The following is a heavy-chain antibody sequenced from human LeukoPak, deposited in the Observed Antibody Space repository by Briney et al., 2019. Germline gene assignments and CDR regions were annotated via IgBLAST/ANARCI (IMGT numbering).Heavy chain of an antibody. CDR1: GFTFSSFA. V-gene: IGHV3-23*01. D-gene: IGHD4-17*01. J-gene: IGHJ4*02. Sequence: PGGSLRLSCAASGFTFSSFAMSWVRQAPGKGLEWVSAITASGSNTYYAVSVKGRFTISRDNSKNTLYLQMNSLRAEDTAVYYCAKDASTVTLHADYWGQGTLVTVSS. CDR3: AKDASTVTLHADY. CDR2: ITASGSNT.